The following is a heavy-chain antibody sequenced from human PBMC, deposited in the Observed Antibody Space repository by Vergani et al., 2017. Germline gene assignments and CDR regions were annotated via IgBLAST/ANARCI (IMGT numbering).Heavy chain of an antibody. CDR3: TKGSRGYTGYFFDY. CDR2: ISDNGGTT. V-gene: IGHV3-23*01. D-gene: IGHD5-12*01. CDR1: GFTFRNYA. Sequence: EVQLLESGGGLAQPGGSLRLSCAASGFTFRNYAMTWVRQAPGKGLEWVSIISDNGGTTYYADSVKGRFIISRDNSKNTLHLQMNSLRADDTAVYYCTKGSRGYTGYFFDYWGQGTLATVSS. J-gene: IGHJ4*02.